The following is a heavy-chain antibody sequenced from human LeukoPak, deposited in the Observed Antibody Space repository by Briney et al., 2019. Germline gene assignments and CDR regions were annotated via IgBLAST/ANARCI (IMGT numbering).Heavy chain of an antibody. CDR3: ARALSPVQADN. CDR2: IKSDGSST. Sequence: PGGSLRLSCVASGFTFSSYWMHWVRQAPGKGLLWVSRIKSDGSSTTYADSVKGRFTISRDNAKNTLYLQMNSLRAEDTAVYYCARALSPVQADNWGQGTLVTVSA. V-gene: IGHV3-74*01. J-gene: IGHJ4*02. CDR1: GFTFSSYW.